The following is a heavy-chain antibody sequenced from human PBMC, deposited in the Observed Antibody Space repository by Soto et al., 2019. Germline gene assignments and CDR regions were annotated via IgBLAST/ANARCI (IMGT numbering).Heavy chain of an antibody. V-gene: IGHV3-53*01. J-gene: IGHJ5*02. D-gene: IGHD2-2*01. CDR3: ARALPVAKGGFDP. CDR2: IYTAGGT. Sequence: EVQLVESGGGLIQPGGSLRLSCAASGFTVSSNYMSWVRQAPGKGLEWVSVIYTAGGTNYADSVKGRFIISRDNSKNTLYLQMNSLRAEDTAVYYCARALPVAKGGFDPWGQGTLVTVSS. CDR1: GFTVSSNY.